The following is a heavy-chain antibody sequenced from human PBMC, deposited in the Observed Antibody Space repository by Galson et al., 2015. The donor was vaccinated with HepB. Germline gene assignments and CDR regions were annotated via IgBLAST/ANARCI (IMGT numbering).Heavy chain of an antibody. CDR2: ISYDGSNK. J-gene: IGHJ4*02. V-gene: IGHV3-30*18. Sequence: SLRLSCAASGFTFSSYGMHWVRQAPGKGLEWVAVISYDGSNKYYADSVKGRFTISRDNSKNTLYLQMNSLRAEDTAVYYCAKVSYDSSGPNVHDYWGQGTLVTVSS. CDR1: GFTFSSYG. D-gene: IGHD3-22*01. CDR3: AKVSYDSSGPNVHDY.